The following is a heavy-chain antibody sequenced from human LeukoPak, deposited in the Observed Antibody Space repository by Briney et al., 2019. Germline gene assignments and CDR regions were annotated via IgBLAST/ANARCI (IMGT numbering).Heavy chain of an antibody. Sequence: GGSLRLSCAASGFTFSSYGMHWVRQAPGKGLEWVAVISYDGSNKYYADSVKGRFTISRDNSKNTLYLQMNSLRAEDTAVYYCAKMVELLHFDYWGQGTLVTVSS. D-gene: IGHD1-26*01. J-gene: IGHJ4*02. CDR2: ISYDGSNK. CDR3: AKMVELLHFDY. V-gene: IGHV3-30*18. CDR1: GFTFSSYG.